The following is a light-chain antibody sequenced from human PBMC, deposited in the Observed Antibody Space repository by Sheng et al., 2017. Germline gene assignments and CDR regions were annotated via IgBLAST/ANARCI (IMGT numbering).Light chain of an antibody. CDR3: AAWDDSLNGPA. CDR1: RSDIGSST. Sequence: QSVLTQPPSASGTPGQRVTISCSGSRSDIGSSTVNWYQQFPGTAPKLLIYHDHRRPSGVPDRFSGSKSDTSASLAISGLQSEDEADYYCAAWDDSLNGPAFGGGTKLTRP. CDR2: HDH. J-gene: IGLJ3*02. V-gene: IGLV1-44*01.